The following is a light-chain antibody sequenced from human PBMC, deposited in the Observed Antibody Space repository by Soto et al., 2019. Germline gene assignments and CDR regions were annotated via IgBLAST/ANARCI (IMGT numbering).Light chain of an antibody. CDR1: SSDIGNNNL. CDR3: CSYASSSTFYV. V-gene: IGLV2-23*01. Sequence: QSVLTQPASVSGSPGQSITISCTGTSSDIGNNNLVSWYQQYPGKAPKLMIYEGSKRPPGVSNRFSGSKSGNTASLTISGLQAEDEADYYFCSYASSSTFYVFATGSKLTVL. CDR2: EGS. J-gene: IGLJ1*01.